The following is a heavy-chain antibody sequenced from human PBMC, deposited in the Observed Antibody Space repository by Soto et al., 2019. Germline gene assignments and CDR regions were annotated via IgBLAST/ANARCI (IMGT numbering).Heavy chain of an antibody. CDR3: ARPHDRHCCDP. CDR1: GFTFSSYG. V-gene: IGHV3-33*01. CDR2: IWYDGSNK. Sequence: QVQRVESGGGVVQPGRSLRLSCAASGFTFSSYGMHWVRQAPGKGLEWVAVIWYDGSNKYYADSVKGRFTISRDNSKNKLHVQMYSLTAADTAVLYCARPHDRHCCDPWGQGTLVTVST. D-gene: IGHD1-1*01. J-gene: IGHJ5*02.